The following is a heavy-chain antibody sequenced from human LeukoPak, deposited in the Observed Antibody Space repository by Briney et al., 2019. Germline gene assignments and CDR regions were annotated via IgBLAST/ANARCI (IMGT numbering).Heavy chain of an antibody. D-gene: IGHD1-26*01. CDR1: GFTFSSYG. Sequence: GGSLRLSCAASGFTFSSYGMHWVRQAPGKGLEWVAFIRYDGSSTYYADSVKGRFTISRDNSKNTLYLQMNSLRAEDTAVYYCAATKGYWGQGTLVTVSS. J-gene: IGHJ4*02. CDR2: IRYDGSST. CDR3: AATKGY. V-gene: IGHV3-30*02.